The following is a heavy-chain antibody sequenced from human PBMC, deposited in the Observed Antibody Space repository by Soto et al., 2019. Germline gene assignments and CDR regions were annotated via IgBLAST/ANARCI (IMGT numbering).Heavy chain of an antibody. CDR2: INPNSGGT. D-gene: IGHD3-16*01. V-gene: IGHV1-2*04. Sequence: ASVKVSCKASGYTFTGYYMHWVRQAPGQGLEWMGWINPNSGGTNYAQKFQGWVTMTRDTSISTAYMELSRLRSDDTAVYYCARGGDYIWGSSRYYYYYYMDVWGKGTTVTVSS. CDR1: GYTFTGYY. CDR3: ARGGDYIWGSSRYYYYYYMDV. J-gene: IGHJ6*03.